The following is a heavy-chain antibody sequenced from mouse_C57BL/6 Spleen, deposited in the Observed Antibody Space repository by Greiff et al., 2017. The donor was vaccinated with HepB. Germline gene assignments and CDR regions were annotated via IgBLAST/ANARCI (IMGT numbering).Heavy chain of an antibody. CDR1: GYSFTDYN. CDR3: ARGAYDYDGLRAMGD. J-gene: IGHJ4*01. Sequence: EVKLMESGPELVKPGASVKISCKASGYSFTDYNMNWVKQSNGKSLEWIGVINPNYGTTSYNQKFKGKATLTVDQSSSTSYMQLNSLTSEDSAVYYGARGAYDYDGLRAMGDWGQGTSVTVSS. D-gene: IGHD2-4*01. CDR2: INPNYGTT. V-gene: IGHV1-39*01.